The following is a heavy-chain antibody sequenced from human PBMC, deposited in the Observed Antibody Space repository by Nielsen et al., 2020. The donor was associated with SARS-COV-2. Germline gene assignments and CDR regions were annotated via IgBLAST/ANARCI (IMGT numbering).Heavy chain of an antibody. D-gene: IGHD3-9*01. CDR2: INPNIEGT. CDR1: GYTFTNYG. CDR3: ARDVNLTGYYSY. Sequence: ASVKVSCKASGYTFTNYGISWVRQAPGQGLEWMGRINPNIEGTNFARKFQGRVTMTRDTSTSTVYMELSSLRSEDTAVYYCARDVNLTGYYSYWGQGTLVTVSS. V-gene: IGHV1-2*06. J-gene: IGHJ4*02.